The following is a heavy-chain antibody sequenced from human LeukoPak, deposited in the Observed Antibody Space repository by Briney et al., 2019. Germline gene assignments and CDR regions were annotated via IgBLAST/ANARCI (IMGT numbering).Heavy chain of an antibody. CDR2: IGTAGDT. D-gene: IGHD6-19*01. V-gene: IGHV3-13*01. CDR1: GFTFSSYD. Sequence: GGSLRLSCAASGFTFSSYDMHWVRQATGKGLEWVSAIGTAGDTYYPGSVKGRFTISRENAKNSLYLQMNSLRAGDTAVYYCARDGLIAVAGTGLDYWGQGTLVTVSS. J-gene: IGHJ4*02. CDR3: ARDGLIAVAGTGLDY.